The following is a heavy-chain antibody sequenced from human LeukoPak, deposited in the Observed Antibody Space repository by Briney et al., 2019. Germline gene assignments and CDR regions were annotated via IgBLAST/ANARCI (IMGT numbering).Heavy chain of an antibody. CDR1: GGSISSYY. CDR3: ARKYPDHWFDP. J-gene: IGHJ5*02. D-gene: IGHD6-6*01. V-gene: IGHV4-59*08. Sequence: SETLSLTCTVSGGSISSYYWSWIRQPPGKGLEWIGYIYYSGSTNYNPSLKSRVTMSVDTSKNQFSLILRSVTAADTAVYYCARKYPDHWFDPWGQGTLVTVSS. CDR2: IYYSGST.